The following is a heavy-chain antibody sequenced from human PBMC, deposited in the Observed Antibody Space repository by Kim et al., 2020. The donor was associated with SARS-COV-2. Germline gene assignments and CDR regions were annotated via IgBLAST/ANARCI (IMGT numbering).Heavy chain of an antibody. CDR2: INPSGGST. Sequence: ASVKVSCKASGYTFTSYYMHWVRQAPGQGLEWMGIINPSGGSTSYAQKFQGRVTMTRDTSTSTVYMELSSLRSEDTAVYYCARVVFPQSELLPGVADYYYYGMDVWGQGTTVTVSS. CDR1: GYTFTSYY. V-gene: IGHV1-46*01. D-gene: IGHD2-15*01. J-gene: IGHJ6*02. CDR3: ARVVFPQSELLPGVADYYYYGMDV.